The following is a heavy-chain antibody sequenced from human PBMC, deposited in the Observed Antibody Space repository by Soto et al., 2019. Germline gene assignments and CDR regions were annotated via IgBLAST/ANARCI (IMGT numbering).Heavy chain of an antibody. V-gene: IGHV4-59*12. D-gene: IGHD2-15*01. J-gene: IGHJ4*02. Sequence: SETLSLTCTVSGGSISSYYWSWIRQPPGKGLEWIGYINHSGSTNYNPSLKSRVTISVDTSKNQFSLKLSSVTAADTAVYYCARGSNIVVVVAATRPFDYWGQGTLVTVSS. CDR2: INHSGST. CDR3: ARGSNIVVVVAATRPFDY. CDR1: GGSISSYY.